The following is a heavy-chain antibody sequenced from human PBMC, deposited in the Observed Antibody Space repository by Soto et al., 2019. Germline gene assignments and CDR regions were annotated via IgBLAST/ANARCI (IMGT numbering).Heavy chain of an antibody. J-gene: IGHJ4*02. CDR2: IKPDGSEK. D-gene: IGHD6-6*01. CDR1: GFTFSYFW. CDR3: ARYSGSIAASP. Sequence: PGGSLRLSCAVSGFTFSYFWMSWFRQAPGKGLEWVANIKPDGSEKLYVDSVKGRFTISRDNAKNSLYLQMNSLRAEDTALYYCARYSGSIAASPWGQGTLVTVSS. V-gene: IGHV3-7*03.